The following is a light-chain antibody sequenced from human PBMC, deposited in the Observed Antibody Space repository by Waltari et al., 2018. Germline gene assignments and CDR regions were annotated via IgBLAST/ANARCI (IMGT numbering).Light chain of an antibody. J-gene: IGKJ2*01. Sequence: EIVMTQSPLSLAVTPGEPASISCRSTQSLLHRTGYNYVDWYLQKPGQSPQLLIHLGSNRAPGVPDRFSGSGSGTDFTLHITRLEAEDVGVFYCMQVLQTPYTFGQGTKLEIK. CDR3: MQVLQTPYT. CDR2: LGS. CDR1: QSLLHRTGYNY. V-gene: IGKV2-28*01.